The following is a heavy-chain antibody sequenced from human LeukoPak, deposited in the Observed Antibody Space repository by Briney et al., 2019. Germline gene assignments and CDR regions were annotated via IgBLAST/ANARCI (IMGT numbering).Heavy chain of an antibody. V-gene: IGHV5-51*01. Sequence: GESLKISCKGSGYSFTTYWIGWVRQMPGKGLEWMGIIYPGDSDTRYSPSFQGQVTISADKSTRTAYLQWSSLKASDTAMYYCARQDRGYSSGYPPPLGSWGQGTLVTVSS. J-gene: IGHJ5*02. CDR1: GYSFTTYW. D-gene: IGHD6-19*01. CDR3: ARQDRGYSSGYPPPLGS. CDR2: IYPGDSDT.